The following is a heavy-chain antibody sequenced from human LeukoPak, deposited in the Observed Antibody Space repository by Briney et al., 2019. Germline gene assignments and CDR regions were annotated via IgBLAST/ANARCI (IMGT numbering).Heavy chain of an antibody. CDR2: ISSSSGYT. V-gene: IGHV3-11*03. J-gene: IGHJ5*02. CDR1: GFTFSDYY. Sequence: GGSLRLSCAASGFTFSDYYMSWIRQAPGKGLEWISYISSSSGYTNYADSVKGRFTISRDNLKNSLYLQMNSLKAEDTAVYYCATDPREVPFDPWGQGTLVTVSS. CDR3: ATDPREVPFDP.